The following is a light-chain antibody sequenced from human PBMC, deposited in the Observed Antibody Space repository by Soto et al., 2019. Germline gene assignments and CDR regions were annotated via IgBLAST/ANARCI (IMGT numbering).Light chain of an antibody. CDR1: ESPIGW. Sequence: DIQLTQSPSTLSASVGDTVTISCRASESPIGWLAWYQQRPGSAPKLLIYDASSLEGGVPSRFSGDGSGTEFSLTIASLQPDDFGTYDCQQYKSYPWTFGQGTKVDLK. V-gene: IGKV1-5*01. CDR2: DAS. J-gene: IGKJ1*01. CDR3: QQYKSYPWT.